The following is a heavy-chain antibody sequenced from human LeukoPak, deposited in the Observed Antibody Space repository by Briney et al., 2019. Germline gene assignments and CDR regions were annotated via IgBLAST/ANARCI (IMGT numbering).Heavy chain of an antibody. CDR1: GYSFTSYW. J-gene: IGHJ3*02. CDR2: IYPGDSDT. D-gene: IGHD2-21*02. Sequence: GESLKISCKGSGYSFTSYWIGWVRQMPGKGLEWMGIIYPGDSDTRYSPSFQGQVTISADKSISTAYLQWSSLKASDTAMYYCARLGSVVVTALPDAFDICGQGTMVTVFS. V-gene: IGHV5-51*01. CDR3: ARLGSVVVTALPDAFDI.